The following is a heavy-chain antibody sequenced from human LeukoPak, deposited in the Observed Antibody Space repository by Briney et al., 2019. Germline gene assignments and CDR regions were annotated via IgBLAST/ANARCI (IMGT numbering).Heavy chain of an antibody. CDR3: AREGFMITFGGVIVNFDY. D-gene: IGHD3-16*02. CDR1: GFTFSDYY. J-gene: IGHJ4*02. CDR2: ISSSGSTI. Sequence: GGSLRLSCAASGFTFSDYYMSWIRQAPGKGLEWVSYISSSGSTIYYADSVKGRFTISRDNAKNSLYLQMNSLRAEDTAVYYCAREGFMITFGGVIVNFDYWGQGTLVTVSS. V-gene: IGHV3-11*04.